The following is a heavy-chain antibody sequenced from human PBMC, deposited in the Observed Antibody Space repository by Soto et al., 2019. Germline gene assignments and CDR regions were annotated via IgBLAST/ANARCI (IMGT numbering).Heavy chain of an antibody. CDR1: GFTFSSYA. CDR2: ISCSGGST. CDR3: ARHSVTMVWGVSLGXDY. V-gene: IGHV3-23*01. D-gene: IGHD3-10*01. Sequence: GGSLRLSCAASGFTFSSYAMSWVRQAPGKGLEWVSSISCSGGSTYYASSVKGRFTISRDNSKNKLYLQMNSLRAEDAAVYYCARHSVTMVWGVSLGXDYWGQGTLVTXSX. J-gene: IGHJ4*02.